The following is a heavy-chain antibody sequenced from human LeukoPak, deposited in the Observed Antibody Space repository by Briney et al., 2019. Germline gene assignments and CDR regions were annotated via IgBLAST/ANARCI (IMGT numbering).Heavy chain of an antibody. V-gene: IGHV3-7*01. J-gene: IGHJ6*03. CDR3: ARDWPADYDFWSGYYPHYYMDV. Sequence: PGGSLRLSCAASGFTFSSYWMSWVRQAPGKGLEWVANIKQDGSEKYYVDSVKGRFTISRDNAKNSLYLQMNSLRAEDTAVYYCARDWPADYDFWSGYYPHYYMDVWGKGTTVTVSS. D-gene: IGHD3-3*01. CDR2: IKQDGSEK. CDR1: GFTFSSYW.